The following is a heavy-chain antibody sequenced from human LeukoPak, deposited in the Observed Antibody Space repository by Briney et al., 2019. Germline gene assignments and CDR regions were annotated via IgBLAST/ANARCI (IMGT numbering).Heavy chain of an antibody. J-gene: IGHJ5*02. CDR2: IYTSGST. CDR1: GGSISSYY. CDR3: ARDQYYDFWSGYYPAWFDH. D-gene: IGHD3-3*01. V-gene: IGHV4-4*07. Sequence: PSETLSLTCTVSGGSISSYYWSWIRQPAGKGLEWIGRIYTSGSTNYNPSLKSRVTISVDTSKNQFSLKLSSVTAADTAVYYCARDQYYDFWSGYYPAWFDHWGQGTLVTVSS.